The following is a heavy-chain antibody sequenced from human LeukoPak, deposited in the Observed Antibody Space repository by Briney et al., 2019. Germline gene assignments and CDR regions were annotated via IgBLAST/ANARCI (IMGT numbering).Heavy chain of an antibody. D-gene: IGHD3-22*01. CDR1: GGTFSSYA. CDR3: ARDYDSSGYYYHTIDY. CDR2: IIPILGIA. J-gene: IGHJ4*02. Sequence: SVKVSCKASGGTFSSYAIGWVRQAPGQGLEWMGRIIPILGIANYAQKFQGRVTITADKSTSTAYMELSSLRSEDTAVYYCARDYDSSGYYYHTIDYWGQGTLVTVSS. V-gene: IGHV1-69*04.